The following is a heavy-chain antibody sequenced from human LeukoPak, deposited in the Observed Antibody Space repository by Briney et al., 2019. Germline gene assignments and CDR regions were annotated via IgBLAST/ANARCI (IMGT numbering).Heavy chain of an antibody. D-gene: IGHD2-15*01. J-gene: IGHJ1*01. CDR2: INYSATT. Sequence: PSETLSLTCTVSGGSISSYYWSWIRQPPGKGLDWMGYINYSATTNYNPSLKSRVTISVDTSKNQFSLKLSSVTAADTAVYYCAREDYCSGGSCYSGYFQHWGQDTLVTVSS. CDR1: GGSISSYY. V-gene: IGHV4-59*01. CDR3: AREDYCSGGSCYSGYFQH.